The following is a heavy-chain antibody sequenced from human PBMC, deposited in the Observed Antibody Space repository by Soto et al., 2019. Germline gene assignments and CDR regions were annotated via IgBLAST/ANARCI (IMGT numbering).Heavy chain of an antibody. CDR1: GGSFSGYY. V-gene: IGHV4-34*01. D-gene: IGHD3-10*01. CDR2: INHSGST. CDR3: ARAKELGYYGSGYNWFDP. J-gene: IGHJ5*02. Sequence: SETLSLTCAVYGGSFSGYYWSWIRQPPGKGLEWIGEINHSGSTNYNPSLKSRVTISVDTSKNQFSLKLSSVTAADTAVYCCARAKELGYYGSGYNWFDPWGQGTLVTVSS.